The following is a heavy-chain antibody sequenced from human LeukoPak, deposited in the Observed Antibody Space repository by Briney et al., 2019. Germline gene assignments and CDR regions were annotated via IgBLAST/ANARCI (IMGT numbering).Heavy chain of an antibody. D-gene: IGHD3-10*01. CDR3: AKEARGVHFYNWFDP. V-gene: IGHV3-48*01. J-gene: IGHJ5*02. Sequence: GGSLRLSCAASGFTFSSYSMNWVRQAPGKGLEWVSYISSSSSTIYYADSVKGRFTISRDNSKNTLYLQMNSLRAEDTAVYYCAKEARGVHFYNWFDPWGQGTLVTVSS. CDR2: ISSSSSTI. CDR1: GFTFSSYS.